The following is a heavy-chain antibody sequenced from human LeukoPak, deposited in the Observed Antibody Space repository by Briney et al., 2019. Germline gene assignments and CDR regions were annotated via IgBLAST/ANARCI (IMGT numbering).Heavy chain of an antibody. Sequence: ASVKVSCKASGGTFSSYAPSWVRQAPGQGLEWMGGIIPFFGTPNYAQRFQDRVTISADESTSTFYMELRSLRSEDTAVYYCARPKTYYYEDTDLKVWVRGPLDYWGQGTLVTVSS. J-gene: IGHJ4*02. CDR3: ARPKTYYYEDTDLKVWVRGPLDY. D-gene: IGHD3-22*01. CDR1: GGTFSSYA. CDR2: IIPFFGTP. V-gene: IGHV1-69*13.